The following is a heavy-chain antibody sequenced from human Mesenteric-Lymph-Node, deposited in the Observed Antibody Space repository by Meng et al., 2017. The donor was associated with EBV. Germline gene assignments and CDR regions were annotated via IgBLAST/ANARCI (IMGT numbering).Heavy chain of an antibody. J-gene: IGHJ4*02. Sequence: QVQLQGSGPGLVKPSGTLSLTGAVSGDSIRSSSWWNWVRQPPGKGLEWIGEVYHTWSANYNPSHKIRVIIAVDKSNNQFSLRLSSVTAADTAVYYCARVGYNYVYYFDFWSQGTLVTVSS. V-gene: IGHV4-4*02. CDR3: ARVGYNYVYYFDF. CDR1: GDSIRSSSW. D-gene: IGHD5-24*01. CDR2: VYHTWSA.